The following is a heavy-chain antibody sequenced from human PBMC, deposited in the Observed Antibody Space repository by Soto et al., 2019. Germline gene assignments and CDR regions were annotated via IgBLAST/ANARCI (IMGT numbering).Heavy chain of an antibody. CDR2: INHSGST. V-gene: IGHV4-34*01. CDR1: GGSFSGYY. Sequence: SETLSLTCAVYGGSFSGYYWSWIRQPPGKGLEWIGEINHSGSTNYNPSLKSRVTISVDTSKNQFSLKLSSVTAADTAVYYCARGTRFSPKFDYWGQGTLVTVS. D-gene: IGHD3-16*01. CDR3: ARGTRFSPKFDY. J-gene: IGHJ4*02.